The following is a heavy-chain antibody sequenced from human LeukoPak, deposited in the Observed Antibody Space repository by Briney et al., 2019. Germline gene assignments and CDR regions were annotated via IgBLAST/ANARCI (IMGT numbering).Heavy chain of an antibody. CDR3: ARASYYYDISGLGAFDV. Sequence: PGGSLRLSCAASGFIFGDYGMYWVRQAPGKGLEWVSGINWNSDRIGYADSVKGRFTISRDNAKNSLYMQMNSVRAEDTALYYCARASYYYDISGLGAFDVWGQGTTVVVSS. V-gene: IGHV3-9*01. J-gene: IGHJ3*01. CDR2: INWNSDRI. D-gene: IGHD3-22*01. CDR1: GFIFGDYG.